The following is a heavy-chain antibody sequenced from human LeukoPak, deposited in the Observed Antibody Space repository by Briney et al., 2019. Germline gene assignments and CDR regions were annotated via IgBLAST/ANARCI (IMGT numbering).Heavy chain of an antibody. J-gene: IGHJ4*02. CDR2: IYYSGST. D-gene: IGHD3-10*01. Sequence: MTSETLSLTCTFSGGSITSANYYWSWIRQPPGKGLELIGYIYYSGSTYYDPSLKSRLTISVDTSKNQFSLDLSSVTAADTAVYYCAALYYYGSGSTDYWGQGTLVTVSS. CDR3: AALYYYGSGSTDY. CDR1: GGSITSANYY. V-gene: IGHV4-30-4*01.